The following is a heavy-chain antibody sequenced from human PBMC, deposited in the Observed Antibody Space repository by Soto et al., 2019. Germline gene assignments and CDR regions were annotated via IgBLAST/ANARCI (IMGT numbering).Heavy chain of an antibody. V-gene: IGHV4-4*02. CDR2: IQRSGIS. CDR3: AGARLNGICYTQCLDL. CDR1: GGSISSSNW. J-gene: IGHJ4*02. Sequence: QVQLQESGPGLVKPSGTLSLTCGVSGGSISSSNWWSWVRQPPGKGLEWIGEIQRSGISKYNPSLQSRLTISFSKSKTHFSLQLPSVTAADAAVYYCAGARLNGICYTQCLDLWGQGTLVIVSS. D-gene: IGHD2-8*01.